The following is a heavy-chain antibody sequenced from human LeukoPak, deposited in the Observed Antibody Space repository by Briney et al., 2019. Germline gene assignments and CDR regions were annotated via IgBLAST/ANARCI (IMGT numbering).Heavy chain of an antibody. Sequence: SETLSLTCTVSGGSISSYYWGWIRQPPGKGLEWIGSIYYSGSTYYNPSLKSRVTISVDTSKNQFSLKLSSVTAADTAVYYCARVGPRAFDIWGQGTMVTVSS. CDR1: GGSISSYY. J-gene: IGHJ3*02. CDR3: ARVGPRAFDI. CDR2: IYYSGST. V-gene: IGHV4-39*07.